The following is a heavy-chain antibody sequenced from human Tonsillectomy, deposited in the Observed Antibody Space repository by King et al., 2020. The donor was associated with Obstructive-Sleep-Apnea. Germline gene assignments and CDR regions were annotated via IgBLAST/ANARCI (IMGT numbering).Heavy chain of an antibody. J-gene: IGHJ6*02. CDR1: GFTFSDHY. CDR3: ARGQHGVVQATQSNHYYYGMDV. D-gene: IGHD2-2*01. V-gene: IGHV3-72*01. CDR2: TRNKANSHTT. Sequence: VQLVESGGGLVQPGGSLRLSCAASGFTFSDHYMDWVRQAPGKGLEWVGRTRNKANSHTTEYAASVEGRFTLSREDSKNSLYLQMNSLKTEDTAVYYCARGQHGVVQATQSNHYYYGMDVWGQGTTVTVSS.